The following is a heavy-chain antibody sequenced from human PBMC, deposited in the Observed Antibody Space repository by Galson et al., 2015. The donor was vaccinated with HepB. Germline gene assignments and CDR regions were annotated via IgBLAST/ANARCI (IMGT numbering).Heavy chain of an antibody. CDR2: ISSSSSYI. D-gene: IGHD3-10*01. J-gene: IGHJ4*02. CDR3: ARDDGWFGEPTHDY. CDR1: GFTFSSYS. V-gene: IGHV3-21*01. Sequence: SLRLSCAASGFTFSSYSMNWVRQAPGKGLEWVSSISSSSSYIYYADSVKGRFTISRDNAKNSLYLQMNSLRAEDTAVYYCARDDGWFGEPTHDYWGQGTLVTVSS.